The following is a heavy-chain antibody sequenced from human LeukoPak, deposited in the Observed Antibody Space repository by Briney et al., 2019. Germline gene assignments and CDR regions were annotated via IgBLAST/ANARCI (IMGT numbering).Heavy chain of an antibody. CDR2: IYYSGIT. CDR3: ARVARGGGYYFDY. D-gene: IGHD3-10*01. J-gene: IGHJ4*02. CDR1: GGSISSGGNY. V-gene: IGHV4-31*03. Sequence: TSETLSLTCTVSGGSISSGGNYWSWIRQHPGKGLEWIGYIYYSGITYYNPSLKSRLSITLDTSTNQFSLKLSSVTAADTAVDYCARVARGGGYYFDYWGQGTLVTVSS.